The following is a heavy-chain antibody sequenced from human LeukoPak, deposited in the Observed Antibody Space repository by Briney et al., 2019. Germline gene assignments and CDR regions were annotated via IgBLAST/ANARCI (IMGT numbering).Heavy chain of an antibody. V-gene: IGHV1-18*04. Sequence: ASVKVSCKASGYTFTGYYMHWVRQAPGQGLEWMGWISAYNGNTNYAQKLQGRVTMTTDTSTSTAYMELRSLRSDDTAVYYCARDFPYFYYDSSGYPRDAFDIWGQGTMVTVSS. CDR3: ARDFPYFYYDSSGYPRDAFDI. CDR2: ISAYNGNT. CDR1: GYTFTGYY. J-gene: IGHJ3*02. D-gene: IGHD3-22*01.